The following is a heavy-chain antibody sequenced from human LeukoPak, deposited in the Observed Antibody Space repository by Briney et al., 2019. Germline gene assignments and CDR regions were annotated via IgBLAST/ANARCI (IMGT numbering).Heavy chain of an antibody. J-gene: IGHJ4*02. CDR3: ARIDRAVAGTIDY. Sequence: SETLSLTCTVSGGSISSYFWSWIRQPPGKGRVWIGYIYYSGSTNYNPSLKSRVTMSVDTSKNQFSLKLSSVTAVDTAVYYCARIDRAVAGTIDYWGQGTLVTVSS. D-gene: IGHD6-19*01. V-gene: IGHV4-59*08. CDR1: GGSISSYF. CDR2: IYYSGST.